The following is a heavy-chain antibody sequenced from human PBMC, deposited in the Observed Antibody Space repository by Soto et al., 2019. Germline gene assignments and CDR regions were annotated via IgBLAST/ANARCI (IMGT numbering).Heavy chain of an antibody. CDR3: AISLVHQWLVHDAYDS. V-gene: IGHV4-59*01. D-gene: IGHD6-19*01. CDR2: IYYSGTT. CDR1: GDSISSSY. Sequence: SETLSLTCTVSGDSISSSYWAWIRQSPGKGLEWIAYIYYSGTTNYNPSLESRASISMDTSKNQFSLRLTSVTAADTAVYYCAISLVHQWLVHDAYDSWGQRTLVT. J-gene: IGHJ3*02.